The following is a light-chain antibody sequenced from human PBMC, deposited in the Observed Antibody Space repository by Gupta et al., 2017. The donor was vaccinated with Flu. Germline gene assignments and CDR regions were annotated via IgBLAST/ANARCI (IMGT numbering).Light chain of an antibody. CDR3: SAFNSANTWV. CDR2: DVS. V-gene: IGLV2-14*03. Sequence: QSALTPPASLSASPGPPHTLPCTGTSSDVGGFNYVSWYQQHPGKAPKLMIYDVSDRPSGLSTRFSGSKSGNTASLTISGLQAEDEADYYCSAFNSANTWVFGGGTKLTVL. CDR1: SSDVGGFNY. J-gene: IGLJ3*02.